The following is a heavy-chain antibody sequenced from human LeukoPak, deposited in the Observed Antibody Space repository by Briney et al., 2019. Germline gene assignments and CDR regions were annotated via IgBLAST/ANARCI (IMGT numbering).Heavy chain of an antibody. CDR1: GYTFSSYY. CDR2: INQDGSEK. J-gene: IGHJ4*03. CDR3: AREYGGNSTDY. Sequence: PGGSLRLTCAASGYTFSSYYMSWVRQAPGKGLEWVANINQDGSEKYYVDSVKGRFTISRDRGKTSLYLQMNSLRAEDTAVYYCAREYGGNSTDYWGAGTLWTVSS. V-gene: IGHV3-7*05. D-gene: IGHD4-23*01.